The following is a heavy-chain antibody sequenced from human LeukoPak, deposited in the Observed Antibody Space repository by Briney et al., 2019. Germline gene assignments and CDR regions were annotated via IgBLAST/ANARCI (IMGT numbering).Heavy chain of an antibody. CDR3: ARDKNYYDSSGRRKVTDY. CDR2: ISGSGGST. V-gene: IGHV3-23*01. Sequence: GGSLRLSCAASGFTFSSYGMSWVRQAPGKGLEWVSAISGSGGSTYYADSVKGRFTISRDNSKNTLYLQMNSLKAEDTAVYYCARDKNYYDSSGRRKVTDYWGEGTLVTVSS. CDR1: GFTFSSYG. D-gene: IGHD3-22*01. J-gene: IGHJ4*02.